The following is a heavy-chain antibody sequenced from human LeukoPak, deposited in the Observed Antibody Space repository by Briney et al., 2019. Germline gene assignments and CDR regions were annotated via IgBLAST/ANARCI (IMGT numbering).Heavy chain of an antibody. CDR3: ARRVAAAGTSERPKNWFDP. CDR2: INPSGGST. Sequence: GASVKVSCKASGYTFTSYYMHWVRQAPGQGLEWMGIINPSGGSTSYAQKFQGRVTMIRDTSTSTVYMELSSLRSEDTAVYYCARRVAAAGTSERPKNWFDPWGQGTLVTVSS. D-gene: IGHD6-13*01. CDR1: GYTFTSYY. J-gene: IGHJ5*02. V-gene: IGHV1-46*01.